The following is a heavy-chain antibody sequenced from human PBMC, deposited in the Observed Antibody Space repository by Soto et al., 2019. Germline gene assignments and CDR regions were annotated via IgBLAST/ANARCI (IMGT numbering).Heavy chain of an antibody. CDR2: IYYSGNT. CDR3: AREGVVPTPHSFYCALAV. CDR1: GGSINSPDYY. J-gene: IGHJ6*02. V-gene: IGHV4-30-4*01. D-gene: IGHD3-3*01. Sequence: LSLTCAVSGGSINSPDYYWSWVRLPPGKGLEWLGYIYYSGNTHYTPSLKSRLTFELDTSQNHFSLKLTSVTVADTAVYFCAREGVVPTPHSFYCALAVWGQGTSLTLSS.